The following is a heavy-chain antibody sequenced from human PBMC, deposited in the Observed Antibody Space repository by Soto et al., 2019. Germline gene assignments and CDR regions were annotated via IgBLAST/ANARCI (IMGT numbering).Heavy chain of an antibody. CDR3: ARHGGYDFYFDF. V-gene: IGHV4-39*01. J-gene: IGHJ4*02. D-gene: IGHD5-12*01. CDR2: IYHTGNA. Sequence: SETLSLTCSVSGDSISNSRFYWAWIRQPPGEELEWIGSIYHTGNAYYNPSLKSRVTISVDTSKKQFSLKLSSVTTADTALYYCARHGGYDFYFDFWGQGIPVTVSS. CDR1: GDSISNSRFY.